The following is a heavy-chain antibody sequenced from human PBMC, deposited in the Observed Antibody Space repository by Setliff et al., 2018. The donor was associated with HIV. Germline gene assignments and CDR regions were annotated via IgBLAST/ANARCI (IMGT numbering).Heavy chain of an antibody. CDR3: ARDSGARWLQGHFDY. D-gene: IGHD5-12*01. CDR2: INPSDGST. CDR1: GYTFTNYY. J-gene: IGHJ4*02. V-gene: IGHV1-46*01. Sequence: ASVKVSCKASGYTFTNYYVHWVRQAPGQGLEWMGVINPSDGSTSYAQKFQGSVTMTEDTSTNTVYMEVSSLRSQDPAVTAVYYCARDSGARWLQGHFDYWGQGTLVT.